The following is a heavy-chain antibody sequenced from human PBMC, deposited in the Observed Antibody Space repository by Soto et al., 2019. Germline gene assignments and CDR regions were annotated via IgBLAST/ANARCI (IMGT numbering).Heavy chain of an antibody. CDR1: GYTFTGYY. D-gene: IGHD6-19*01. V-gene: IGHV1-2*04. CDR3: ARDEYSSGWYTFDY. Sequence: ASVKVSCKASGYTFTGYYMHWVRQAPGQGLEWMGWINPNSGGTNYAQKFQGWVTMTRDTSISTAYMELSRLRSDDTAVYYCARDEYSSGWYTFDYWGQGTLVTVS. J-gene: IGHJ4*02. CDR2: INPNSGGT.